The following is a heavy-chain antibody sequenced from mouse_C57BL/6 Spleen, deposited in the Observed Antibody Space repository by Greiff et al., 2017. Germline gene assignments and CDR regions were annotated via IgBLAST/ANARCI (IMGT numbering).Heavy chain of an antibody. D-gene: IGHD2-3*01. Sequence: QVQLKQPGAELVMPGASVKLSCKASGYTFTSYWMHWVKQRPGQGLEWIGEIDPSDSYTNYNQKIKGKSTLSVDKSSSTAYMQLSSLTSEDSAVYYWASGYDGYYDDWGQGTTLTVSS. V-gene: IGHV1-69*01. CDR2: IDPSDSYT. CDR1: GYTFTSYW. J-gene: IGHJ2*01. CDR3: ASGYDGYYDD.